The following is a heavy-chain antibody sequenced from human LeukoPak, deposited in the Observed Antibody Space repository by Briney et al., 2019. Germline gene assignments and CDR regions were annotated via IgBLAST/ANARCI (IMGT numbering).Heavy chain of an antibody. CDR1: GFTFSTYA. CDR2: ISGSGGGT. J-gene: IGHJ4*02. CDR3: ARDGWDY. D-gene: IGHD6-19*01. V-gene: IGHV3-23*01. Sequence: GGSLRLSCVTSGFTFSTYAMSWVRQAPGKGLEWVSAISGSGGGTYYADSVKGRFTISRDNSRNTLFLQMNSLRAEDTAVYYCARDGWDYWGQGTLVTVSS.